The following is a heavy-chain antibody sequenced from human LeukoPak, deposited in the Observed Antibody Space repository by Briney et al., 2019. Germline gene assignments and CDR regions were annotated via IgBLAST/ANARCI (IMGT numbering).Heavy chain of an antibody. J-gene: IGHJ4*02. D-gene: IGHD6-19*01. Sequence: GGSLRLSCAASGFNVNSNHMAWVRQAAGKGLEWVSVIYDGERTNHGDSMKDRFTISRDIPTNTLHLQMNSLRGEDTALYYCARASQWLAFDAWGQGALVTVSS. CDR2: IYDGERT. CDR1: GFNVNSNH. CDR3: ARASQWLAFDA. V-gene: IGHV3-66*01.